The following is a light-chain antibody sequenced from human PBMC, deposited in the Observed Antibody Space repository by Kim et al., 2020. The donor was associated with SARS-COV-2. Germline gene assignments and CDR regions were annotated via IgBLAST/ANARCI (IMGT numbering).Light chain of an antibody. CDR2: EAS. CDR3: QHYNNWPLT. V-gene: IGKV3-15*01. J-gene: IGKJ4*01. CDR1: RGVSTS. Sequence: VTLGERVTPSCRSSRGVSTSLAWNQQNPGQAPRLLAYEASTRATGIPGRFTGSRSGTELTLTISSLQSEDFAVYFCQHYNNWPLTFGGGTKVEIK.